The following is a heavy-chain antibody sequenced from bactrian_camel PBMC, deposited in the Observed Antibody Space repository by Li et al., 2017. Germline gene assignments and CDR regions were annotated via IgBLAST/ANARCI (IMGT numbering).Heavy chain of an antibody. CDR1: GLTSSDYY. CDR3: ASQDISGCHY. V-gene: IGHV3-2*01. J-gene: IGHJ4*01. CDR2: IDGIGTKS. Sequence: HVQLVESGGGLVQPGGSLRLSCAASGLTSSDYYLSWVRQAPGKGLEWVAGIDGIGTKSAYVDSVKGRFSISRDNARNTVYLQMNSLKSDDTARYYCASQDISGCHYWGQGTQVTVS. D-gene: IGHD3*01.